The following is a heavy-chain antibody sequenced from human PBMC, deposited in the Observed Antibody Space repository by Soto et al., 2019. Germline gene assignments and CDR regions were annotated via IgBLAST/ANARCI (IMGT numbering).Heavy chain of an antibody. CDR2: INHSGST. V-gene: IGHV4-34*01. D-gene: IGHD3-22*01. Sequence: SETLSLTCAVYGGSFSGYYWSWIRQPPGKGLEWIGEINHSGSTNYNPSLKSRVTISVDTSKNQFSLKLSSVTAADTAVYYCARGSRYYDSSGYPYFDYWGQGTLVTVSS. CDR3: ARGSRYYDSSGYPYFDY. J-gene: IGHJ4*02. CDR1: GGSFSGYY.